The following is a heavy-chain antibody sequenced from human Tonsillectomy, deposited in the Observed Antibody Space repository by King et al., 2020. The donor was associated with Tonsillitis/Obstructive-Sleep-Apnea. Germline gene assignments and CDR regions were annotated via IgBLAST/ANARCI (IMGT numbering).Heavy chain of an antibody. CDR3: ARDRDSSGWYDY. CDR1: GFTFSSYA. J-gene: IGHJ4*02. CDR2: ISFAGSNK. V-gene: IGHV3-30*04. Sequence: VQLVESGGGVVQPGRSLRLSCAASGFTFSSYAMHWVRQAPGKGLEWVTVISFAGSNKYYADSVKGRFTISRDNSKNTLYLQMNSLRAEDTAVYYCARDRDSSGWYDYWGQGTLVTVSS. D-gene: IGHD6-19*01.